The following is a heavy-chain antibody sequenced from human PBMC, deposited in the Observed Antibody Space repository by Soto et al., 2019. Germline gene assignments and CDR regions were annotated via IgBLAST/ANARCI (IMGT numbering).Heavy chain of an antibody. CDR2: INHSGST. J-gene: IGHJ5*02. CDR1: GGSFSAYY. D-gene: IGHD3-22*01. CDR3: ARGNYYDSSGYYYA. V-gene: IGHV4-34*01. Sequence: QVQLQQWGAGLLKPSETLSLTCAVYGGSFSAYYWSWIRQPPGKGLEWIGEINHSGSTNYNPSLKSRVTISVDTAKNQFSLKLSSVTAADTAVYYCARGNYYDSSGYYYALGQGTLVTVSS.